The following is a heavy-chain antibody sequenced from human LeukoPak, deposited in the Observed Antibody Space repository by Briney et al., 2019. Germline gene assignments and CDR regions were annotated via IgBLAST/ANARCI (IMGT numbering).Heavy chain of an antibody. V-gene: IGHV1-69*13. Sequence: ASVKVSCKASGGTFSSYAISWVRQAPGQGLEWMGGIIPIFGTANYAQKFQGRVTITADESTSTAYMELSRLRSDDTAVYYCARHYSSGWYGGYYYGMDVWGQGTTVTVSS. CDR1: GGTFSSYA. J-gene: IGHJ6*02. D-gene: IGHD6-19*01. CDR3: ARHYSSGWYGGYYYGMDV. CDR2: IIPIFGTA.